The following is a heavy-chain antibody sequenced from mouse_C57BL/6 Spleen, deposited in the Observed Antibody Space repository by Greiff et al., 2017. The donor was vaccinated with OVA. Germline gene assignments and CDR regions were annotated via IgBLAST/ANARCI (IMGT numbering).Heavy chain of an antibody. CDR2: IHPNSGST. J-gene: IGHJ2*01. D-gene: IGHD2-4*01. V-gene: IGHV1-64*01. CDR3: ARGELYYDYMVFDD. Sequence: QVQLQQPGAELVKPGASVKLSCKASGYTFTSYWMHWVKQRPGQGLEWIGMIHPNSGSTNYNEKFKSKATLTVDKSSSTAYMQLSSLTSEDSAIYYCARGELYYDYMVFDDWGQGTTLTVSS. CDR1: GYTFTSYW.